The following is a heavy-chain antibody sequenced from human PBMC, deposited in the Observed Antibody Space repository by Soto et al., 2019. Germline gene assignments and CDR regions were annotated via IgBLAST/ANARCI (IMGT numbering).Heavy chain of an antibody. D-gene: IGHD1-7*01. CDR2: IYYSGST. CDR3: ARDLGGWNYEQHWFDP. J-gene: IGHJ5*02. CDR1: GGSISGYY. Sequence: PSETLSLTCTVAGGSISGYYWSWIRQPPGKGLEWIGYIYYSGSTNYSPSLKSRVTISVDTSKNQFSLKLSSVTAADTAVYYCARDLGGWNYEQHWFDPWGQGTLVTVSS. V-gene: IGHV4-59*01.